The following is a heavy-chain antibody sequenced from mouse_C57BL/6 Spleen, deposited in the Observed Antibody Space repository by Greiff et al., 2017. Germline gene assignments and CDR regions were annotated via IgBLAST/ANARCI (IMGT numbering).Heavy chain of an antibody. Sequence: QVQLQQPGAELVRPGSSVKLSCKASGYTFTSYWMDWVKQRPGQGLEWIGNIYPSDSETHYNQKFKDKATLTVDKSSSTAYMQLSSLTSEDSAVYYCARGGSGFFDYWGQGNTLTVSS. CDR3: ARGGSGFFDY. CDR1: GYTFTSYW. CDR2: IYPSDSET. V-gene: IGHV1-61*01. D-gene: IGHD3-2*02. J-gene: IGHJ2*01.